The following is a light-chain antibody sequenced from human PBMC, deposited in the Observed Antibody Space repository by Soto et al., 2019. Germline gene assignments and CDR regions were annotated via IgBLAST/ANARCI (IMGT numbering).Light chain of an antibody. V-gene: IGKV1-5*03. Sequence: DIQMTQSPSTLSASVGDRVTITCRASQSISVWLAWYQQRPGKAPKLLIYMASTLESGVPSRFSGSGSGTDFTLTISSLQPDDFATYYCQHYAGYSTFGQGTRVEIK. CDR1: QSISVW. CDR3: QHYAGYST. J-gene: IGKJ1*01. CDR2: MAS.